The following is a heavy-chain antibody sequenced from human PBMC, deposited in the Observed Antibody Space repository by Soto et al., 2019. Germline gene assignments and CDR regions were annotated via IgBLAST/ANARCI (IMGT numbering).Heavy chain of an antibody. CDR2: IIPIFGTA. CDR3: AVPGWELHTYYYSYGMDV. CDR1: GGTFSSYA. D-gene: IGHD1-26*01. Sequence: SVKVSCKAAGGTFSSYAISWVRQAPGQGLEWMGGIIPIFGTANYAQKFQGRVTITADESTSTAYMELSSLRSEDTAVYYCAVPGWELHTYYYSYGMDVWGPATRVTVSS. V-gene: IGHV1-69*13. J-gene: IGHJ6*02.